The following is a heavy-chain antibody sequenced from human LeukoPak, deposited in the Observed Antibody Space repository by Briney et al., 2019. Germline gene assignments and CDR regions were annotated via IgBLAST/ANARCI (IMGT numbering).Heavy chain of an antibody. Sequence: ASVKVSCKASGYTFTGYYMHWVRQAPGQRLEWMGWINAGNGNTKYSQKFQGRVTITRDTSASTAYMELSSLRSEDTAVYYCARVGSCCSGGSCYPYCAFDIWGQGTMVTVSS. CDR1: GYTFTGYY. CDR3: ARVGSCCSGGSCYPYCAFDI. J-gene: IGHJ3*02. V-gene: IGHV1-3*01. CDR2: INAGNGNT. D-gene: IGHD2-15*01.